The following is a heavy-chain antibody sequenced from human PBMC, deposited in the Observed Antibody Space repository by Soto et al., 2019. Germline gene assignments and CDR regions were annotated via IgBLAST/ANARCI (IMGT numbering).Heavy chain of an antibody. CDR2: IIPIFGTA. CDR3: ARSGLVDTAMVAPTNYYGMDV. J-gene: IGHJ6*02. CDR1: GGTFSSYA. V-gene: IGHV1-69*06. Sequence: SVKVSCKASGGTFSSYAISWVRQAPGQGLEWMGGIIPIFGTANYAQKFQGRVTITADKSTSTAYMELSSLRSEDTAVYYCARSGLVDTAMVAPTNYYGMDVWGQGTTVTVSS. D-gene: IGHD5-18*01.